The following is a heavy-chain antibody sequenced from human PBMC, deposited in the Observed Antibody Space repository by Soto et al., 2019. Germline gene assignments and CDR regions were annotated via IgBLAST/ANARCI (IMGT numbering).Heavy chain of an antibody. CDR2: TRNKANSYTT. D-gene: IGHD3-22*01. CDR3: ARGGPYEPLVY. V-gene: IGHV3-72*01. Sequence: GGSLRLSCVASGFNFSDHYMDWVRQAPGKGMEWVGRTRNKANSYTTEYAASVKGRFSISRDVSKNSLYLQTNSLKTVDTAVYYCARGGPYEPLVYWGQGTLVTVSS. CDR1: GFNFSDHY. J-gene: IGHJ4*02.